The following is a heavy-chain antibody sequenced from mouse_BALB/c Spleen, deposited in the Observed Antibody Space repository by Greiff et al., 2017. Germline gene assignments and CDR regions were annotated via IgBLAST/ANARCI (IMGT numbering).Heavy chain of an antibody. CDR2: ISYDGSN. Sequence: EVQLVESGPGLVKPSQSLSLTCSVTGYSITSGYYWNWIRQFPGNKLEWMGYISYDGSNNYNPSLKNRISITSDTSKNQFFLKLNSVTTEDTATYFFARWVDYWGQGTTLTVSS. CDR3: ARWVDY. J-gene: IGHJ2*01. CDR1: GYSITSGYY. V-gene: IGHV3-6*02.